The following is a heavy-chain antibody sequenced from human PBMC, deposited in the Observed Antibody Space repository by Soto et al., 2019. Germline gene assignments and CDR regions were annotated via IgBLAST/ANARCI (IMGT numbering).Heavy chain of an antibody. J-gene: IGHJ4*02. V-gene: IGHV3-23*01. Sequence: GVLRLSCAASGFTFSSYAMSWVRQAPGKGLEWVSAISGSGGSTYYADSVKGRFTISRDNSKNTLYLQMNSLRAEDTAVYYCAKGGGGSKTAKNYFDYWGQGTLVTVSS. D-gene: IGHD2-21*01. CDR2: ISGSGGST. CDR1: GFTFSSYA. CDR3: AKGGGGSKTAKNYFDY.